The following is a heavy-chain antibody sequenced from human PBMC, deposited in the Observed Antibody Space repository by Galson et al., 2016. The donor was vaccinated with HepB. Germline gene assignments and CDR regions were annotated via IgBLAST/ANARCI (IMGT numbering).Heavy chain of an antibody. J-gene: IGHJ4*02. CDR2: IYPGDSET. V-gene: IGHV5-51*01. D-gene: IGHD6-19*01. CDR1: GYRFTTYW. Sequence: QSGAEVKKPGESLKISCQGSGYRFTTYWISWVRQMPGIGLEWMGIIYPGDSETKYSPSFQGQVTISVDKSISTVYLQWSGLKASDTAMYYCGRIGYSSGHDYWGQGTLVTVSS. CDR3: GRIGYSSGHDY.